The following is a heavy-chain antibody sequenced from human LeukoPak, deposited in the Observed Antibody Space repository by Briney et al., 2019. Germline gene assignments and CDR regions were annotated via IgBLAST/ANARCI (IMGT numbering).Heavy chain of an antibody. V-gene: IGHV3-74*01. Sequence: GGSLRLSCAASGFTFSSYWMHWVRRAPGKGLVWVSRINSDESTTSYADSVKGRFTTSRDNAKNTLYLQMNSLRAEDTAVYYCVRESSSSWYYFDYWGQGTLVTVSS. D-gene: IGHD6-13*01. CDR2: INSDESTT. CDR1: GFTFSSYW. J-gene: IGHJ4*02. CDR3: VRESSSSWYYFDY.